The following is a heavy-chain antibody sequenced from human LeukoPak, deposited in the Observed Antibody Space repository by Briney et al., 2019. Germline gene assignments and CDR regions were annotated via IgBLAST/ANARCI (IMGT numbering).Heavy chain of an antibody. CDR3: ARSHDHLWGNYPDY. Sequence: SETLSLTCDVSGGSNDSTNWWNWVRQPPGKGLEWIGEIHHDGRNNYNPSLKSRVTLSVDKSKNQFSLRLNSVTAADTAMYYCARSHDHLWGNYPDYWGQGTLVTVSS. J-gene: IGHJ4*02. D-gene: IGHD3-16*02. CDR1: GGSNDSTNW. V-gene: IGHV4/OR15-8*01. CDR2: IHHDGRN.